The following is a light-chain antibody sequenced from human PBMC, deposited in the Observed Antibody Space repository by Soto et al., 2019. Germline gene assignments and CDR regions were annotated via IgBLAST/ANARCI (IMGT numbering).Light chain of an antibody. Sequence: ELVLTQSPDTLSLSPGERATLSCRASQRVSSTYLARYQQKPGQPPRLLIYGTSFRATVIPDRFRGSGAGRDFTLTISRLEPEDFALYYCQQYGGSPQFTFGPGTRVEI. V-gene: IGKV3-20*01. CDR1: QRVSSTY. CDR3: QQYGGSPQFT. J-gene: IGKJ3*01. CDR2: GTS.